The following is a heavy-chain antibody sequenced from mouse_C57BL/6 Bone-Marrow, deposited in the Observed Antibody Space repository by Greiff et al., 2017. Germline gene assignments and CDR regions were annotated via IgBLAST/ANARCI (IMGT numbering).Heavy chain of an antibody. D-gene: IGHD2-4*01. V-gene: IGHV1-42*01. J-gene: IGHJ4*01. Sequence: EVQLQQSGPELVKPGASVKISCKASGYSFTGYYMNWVKQSPEKSLEWIGEINPSTGGTTYNQKFKAKATLTVDTSSSTAYMQLKRLTSEDSAVYYCARCDYDYDRGKAMDYWGQGTSVTVSS. CDR3: ARCDYDYDRGKAMDY. CDR1: GYSFTGYY. CDR2: INPSTGGT.